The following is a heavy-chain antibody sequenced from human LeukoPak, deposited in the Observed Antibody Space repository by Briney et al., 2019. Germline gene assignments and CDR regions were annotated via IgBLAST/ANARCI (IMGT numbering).Heavy chain of an antibody. V-gene: IGHV3-23*01. Sequence: PGGSLRLSCAASGFTFSSYAMSWVRQAPGKGLEWVSAISGSGGSTNYADSVKGRFTISRDNSKNTLYLQMNRLRVEDTAVYYCAKDSGSGWYQYGMDVWGQGTTVTVSS. J-gene: IGHJ6*02. CDR1: GFTFSSYA. CDR3: AKDSGSGWYQYGMDV. D-gene: IGHD6-19*01. CDR2: ISGSGGST.